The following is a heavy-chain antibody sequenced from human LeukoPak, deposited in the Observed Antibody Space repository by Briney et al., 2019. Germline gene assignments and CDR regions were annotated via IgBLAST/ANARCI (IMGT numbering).Heavy chain of an antibody. J-gene: IGHJ4*02. Sequence: PGGSLRLSCAASEFPFSSHWMYWVRQAPGKGLVWIARLGGDGSTTRHADSVKGRFTISRDNAKSTLYLQMDSLRVEDTALYYCARGIASSRSVAIDLWGRGTLVVVSS. CDR1: EFPFSSHW. D-gene: IGHD6-13*01. CDR2: LGGDGSTT. V-gene: IGHV3-74*01. CDR3: ARGIASSRSVAIDL.